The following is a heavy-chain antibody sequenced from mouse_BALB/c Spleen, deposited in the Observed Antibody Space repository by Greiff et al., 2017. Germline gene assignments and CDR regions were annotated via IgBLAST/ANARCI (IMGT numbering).Heavy chain of an antibody. J-gene: IGHJ3*01. V-gene: IGHV1-5*01. CDR1: GYSFTSYW. D-gene: IGHD2-4*01. CDR3: TTYDYGFDY. Sequence: VQLQQSGTVLARPGASVKMSCKASGYSFTSYWMHWVKQRPGQGLEWIGAIYPGNSDTSYNQKFKGKAKLTAVTSASTAYMELSSLTNEDSAVYYCTTYDYGFDYWGQGTLVTVSA. CDR2: IYPGNSDT.